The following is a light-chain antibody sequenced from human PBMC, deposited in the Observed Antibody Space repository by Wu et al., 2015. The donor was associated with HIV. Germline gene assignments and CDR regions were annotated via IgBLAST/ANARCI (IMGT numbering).Light chain of an antibody. CDR1: QSVSSSY. J-gene: IGKJ4*01. CDR2: DAS. CDR3: QQYDKWPPFT. Sequence: EIVLTQSPGTLSLSPGERATLSCRASQSVSSSYLAWYQQKPGQAPRLLIYDASARATGIPARFSGSGSGTDFTLTISSMQSEDFALYYCQQYDKWPPFTFGGGTKVEIK. V-gene: IGKV3-20*01.